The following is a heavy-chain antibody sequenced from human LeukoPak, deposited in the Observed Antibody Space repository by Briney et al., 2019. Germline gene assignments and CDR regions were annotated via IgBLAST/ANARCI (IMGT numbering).Heavy chain of an antibody. V-gene: IGHV3-23*01. D-gene: IGHD5-12*01. CDR2: ISGTGGRT. CDR1: GFTFSTYA. J-gene: IGHJ4*02. Sequence: GGSLRLSCAASGFTFSTYAMSWVRQAPGKGLEWVSVISGTGGRTYYADSVKGRFTISRDNSRNTLYVQMNSLRAEDTAVYYCAKDRRGYSGYDPGPYYFDYWGQGTLVTVSS. CDR3: AKDRRGYSGYDPGPYYFDY.